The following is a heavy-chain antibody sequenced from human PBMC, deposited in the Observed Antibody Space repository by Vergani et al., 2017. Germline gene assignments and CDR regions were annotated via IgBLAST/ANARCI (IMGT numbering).Heavy chain of an antibody. CDR2: IYYTGTS. V-gene: IGHV4-39*01. CDR1: GVSIGSNSYY. J-gene: IGHJ4*02. D-gene: IGHD2-21*01. CDR3: ARHISVVRPSAMTAFDY. Sequence: QLQLQESGPGLVKPSETLSLTCTVSGVSIGSNSYYWGWIRPPPGKGLEGIGTIYYTGTSYYTEAQKSRLTISVDTSKNQFSLNLTSVTAADTAVYYCARHISVVRPSAMTAFDYWGQGTLVTVSS.